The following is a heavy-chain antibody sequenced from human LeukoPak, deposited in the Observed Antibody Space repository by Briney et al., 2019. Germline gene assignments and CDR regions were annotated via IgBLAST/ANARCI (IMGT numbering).Heavy chain of an antibody. CDR3: ARDPDSVDYDYVWGSYRLDY. D-gene: IGHD3-16*02. J-gene: IGHJ4*02. CDR2: ISYDGSNK. CDR1: GFTFSSYA. Sequence: PGGSLRLSCAASGFTFSSYAMHWVRQAPGKGPEWVAVISYDGSNKYYADSVKGRFTISRDNSKNTLYLQMNSLRAEDTAVYYCARDPDSVDYDYVWGSYRLDYWGQGTLVTVSS. V-gene: IGHV3-30-3*01.